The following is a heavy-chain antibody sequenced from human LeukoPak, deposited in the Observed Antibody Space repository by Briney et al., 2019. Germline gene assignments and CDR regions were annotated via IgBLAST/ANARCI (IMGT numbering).Heavy chain of an antibody. CDR2: LAYDASLV. V-gene: IGHV3-30*02. CDR1: GFTFSIYG. Sequence: GGSLRLSCVASGFTFSIYGMHWVRQAPGKGLEWVAYLAYDASLVDYTNSVKGRFTISRDNSKNTPFLQMNSLRPEDTAVYYCAKKGGSWNYFDSWGQGTLVPVSS. J-gene: IGHJ4*02. CDR3: AKKGGSWNYFDS. D-gene: IGHD6-13*01.